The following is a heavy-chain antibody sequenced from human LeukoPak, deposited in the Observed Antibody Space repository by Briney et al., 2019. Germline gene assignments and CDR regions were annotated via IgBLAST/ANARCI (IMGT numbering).Heavy chain of an antibody. CDR3: ARAAYYYGSGSREYFQH. J-gene: IGHJ1*01. D-gene: IGHD3-10*01. CDR2: IIPIFGTA. CDR1: GGTFISYA. V-gene: IGHV1-69*01. Sequence: SVKVSCKASGGTFISYAISWVRQAPGQGLEWMGGIIPIFGTANYAQKFQGRVTITADESTSTAYMELSSLRSEDTAVYYCARAAYYYGSGSREYFQHWGQGTLVTVSS.